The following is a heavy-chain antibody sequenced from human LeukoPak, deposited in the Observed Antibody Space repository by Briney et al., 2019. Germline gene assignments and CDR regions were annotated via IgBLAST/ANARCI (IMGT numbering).Heavy chain of an antibody. CDR1: GFTFSSYS. V-gene: IGHV3-48*02. CDR2: ISSGSSTI. D-gene: IGHD3-22*01. CDR3: ARGSSGYSTDI. J-gene: IGHJ3*02. Sequence: GGSLRLSCAASGFTFSSYSMNWVRQAPGKGLEWVSYISSGSSTIYYADSVKGRFTISRDNAKNSLYLQVNSLRDEDTAVYYCARGSSGYSTDIWGQGTMVTVSS.